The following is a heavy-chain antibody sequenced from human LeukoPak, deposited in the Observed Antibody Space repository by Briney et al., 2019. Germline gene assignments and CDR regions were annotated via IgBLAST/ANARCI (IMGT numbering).Heavy chain of an antibody. CDR2: ISPDDKTT. CDR3: ARAQGIAAPFDY. D-gene: IGHD6-13*01. CDR1: GFTFSKNW. Sequence: GGSLRLSCAASGFTFSKNWLHWVRQAPGKGLVWVSRISPDDKTTSYADSVKGRFTVSRDNSKNTLYLQMNSLRAEDTAVYYCARAQGIAAPFDYWGQGTLVTVSS. J-gene: IGHJ4*02. V-gene: IGHV3-74*01.